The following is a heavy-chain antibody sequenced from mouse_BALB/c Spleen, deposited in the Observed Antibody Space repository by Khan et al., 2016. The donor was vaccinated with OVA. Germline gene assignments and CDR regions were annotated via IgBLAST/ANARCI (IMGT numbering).Heavy chain of an antibody. V-gene: IGHV1S137*01. J-gene: IGHJ3*01. CDR1: GYTFTDFT. CDR3: ARGGGGDRFAY. CDR2: ISTYYGDA. Sequence: QVQLKQSGAELVRPGVSVKISCKGSGYTFTDFTMHWVKQSHAKSLEWIGVISTYYGDASYNQNFKGKATMTVDKSSSTAYMALARLTSEDSAIYYCARGGGGDRFAYWGQGTLVTVSA.